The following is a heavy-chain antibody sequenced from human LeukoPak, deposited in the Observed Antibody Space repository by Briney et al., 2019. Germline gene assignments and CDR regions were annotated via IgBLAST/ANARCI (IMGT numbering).Heavy chain of an antibody. V-gene: IGHV3-30*02. J-gene: IGHJ4*02. Sequence: GGSLRPSCAASGFTFSSYGMHWVRQAPGKGLEWVAFIRYDGSNKYYADSVKGRFTISRDNSKSTLYLQMNSLRAEDTAVYYCAKGGDYYGSGSSDYWGQGTLVTVSS. CDR2: IRYDGSNK. CDR1: GFTFSSYG. CDR3: AKGGDYYGSGSSDY. D-gene: IGHD3-10*01.